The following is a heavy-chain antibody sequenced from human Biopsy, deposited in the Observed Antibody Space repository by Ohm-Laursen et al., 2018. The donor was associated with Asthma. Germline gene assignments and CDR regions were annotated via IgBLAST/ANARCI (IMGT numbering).Heavy chain of an antibody. Sequence: TLSLTCTVSGDSITSGGCCWNWIRQHPGKGLEWIGYIHYSGTSYFNLSLKSRVSFSRDTSKNQFSLRLSSVTAADTAMYYCARILRRSGSYFVDYWGQGTLVTVSS. V-gene: IGHV4-31*03. D-gene: IGHD3-22*01. J-gene: IGHJ4*02. CDR3: ARILRRSGSYFVDY. CDR1: GDSITSGGCC. CDR2: IHYSGTS.